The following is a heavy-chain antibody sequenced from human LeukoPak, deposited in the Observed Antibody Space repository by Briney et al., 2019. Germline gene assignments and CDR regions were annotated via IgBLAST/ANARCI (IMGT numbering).Heavy chain of an antibody. V-gene: IGHV3-48*02. D-gene: IGHD2-2*01. Sequence: SGGSLRLSCTASGFTFTTYSMNWVRQAPGKGLEWVSYITSSGLTIFYADSVKGRFTISRDNAKNSLYLQMNSLRDEDSAVYYCERGPAAAIDFWGQGTLVTVSS. CDR1: GFTFTTYS. CDR2: ITSSGLTI. CDR3: ERGPAAAIDF. J-gene: IGHJ4*02.